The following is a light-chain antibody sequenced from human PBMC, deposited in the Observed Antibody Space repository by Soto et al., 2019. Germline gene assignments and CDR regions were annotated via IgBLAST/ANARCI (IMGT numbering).Light chain of an antibody. J-gene: IGKJ5*01. CDR2: AAS. CDR1: QSISSW. CDR3: QQSYSTPPT. Sequence: DIQMTQSPSTLSASVGDSVTITCRASQSISSWLAWYQQKPGKAPKLLIYAASNLQSGVPSRFSGSGSGTDFTLTISSLQPEDFATYYCQQSYSTPPTFGQGTRLEIK. V-gene: IGKV1-39*01.